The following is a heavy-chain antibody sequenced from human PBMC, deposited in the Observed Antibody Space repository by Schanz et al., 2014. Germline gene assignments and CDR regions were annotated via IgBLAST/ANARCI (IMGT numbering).Heavy chain of an antibody. D-gene: IGHD3-10*01. CDR3: VRATPYGSGRHLDY. J-gene: IGHJ4*02. CDR2: INPTGDST. Sequence: QVQLVQSGAEVKKPGASVKVYCKASGYTFTTYYLHWVRQALGQGLEWMGIINPTGDSTTYAVKMPGRVTKASQTSTRTVYMELRRLRSEEMAVYYCVRATPYGSGRHLDYWGQGTLVTVSS. V-gene: IGHV1-46*03. CDR1: GYTFTTYY.